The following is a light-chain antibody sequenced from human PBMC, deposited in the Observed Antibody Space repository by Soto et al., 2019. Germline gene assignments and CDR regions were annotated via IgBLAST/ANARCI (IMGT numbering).Light chain of an antibody. Sequence: QSALTQPPSASGSPGQSVTISCTGTSSDVGGYNYVSWYQQYPGRAPKLMIYEVTKRPSGVPDRFSGSKSGNTASLTVSGLRAEDEADYHCSSYAASNNFYFVFGGGTKLTVL. V-gene: IGLV2-8*01. CDR3: SSYAASNNFYFV. CDR1: SSDVGGYNY. J-gene: IGLJ3*02. CDR2: EVT.